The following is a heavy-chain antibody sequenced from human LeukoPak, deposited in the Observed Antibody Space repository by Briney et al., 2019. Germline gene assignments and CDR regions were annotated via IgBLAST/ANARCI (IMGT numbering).Heavy chain of an antibody. CDR2: IKQDGSEK. Sequence: GGSLSLTCAGSGFTFSSYWMSWVRQAPGKGLEWVANIKQDGSEKYYVDSVKGRFTISRDNAKNSLYLQMNSLRAEDTAVYYCARRVFSAYYFDHWRRGTLVTVSS. J-gene: IGHJ4*02. CDR1: GFTFSSYW. D-gene: IGHD3-16*01. CDR3: ARRVFSAYYFDH. V-gene: IGHV3-7*05.